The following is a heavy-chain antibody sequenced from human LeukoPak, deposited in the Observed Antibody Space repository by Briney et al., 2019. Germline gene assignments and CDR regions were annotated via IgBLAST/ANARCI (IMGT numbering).Heavy chain of an antibody. Sequence: PSETLSLTCAVYGGSFSGYYWSWIRQPPGKGLEWIGEINHSGSTNYNPSLKSRVTISVDTSKNQFSLKLSSVTAADTAVYYCARVLYQPPQTVDYWGQGTLVTVSS. D-gene: IGHD2-2*01. J-gene: IGHJ4*02. CDR3: ARVLYQPPQTVDY. CDR2: INHSGST. V-gene: IGHV4-34*01. CDR1: GGSFSGYY.